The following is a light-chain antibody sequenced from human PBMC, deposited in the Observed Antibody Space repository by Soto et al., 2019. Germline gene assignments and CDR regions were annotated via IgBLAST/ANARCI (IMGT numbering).Light chain of an antibody. V-gene: IGLV2-8*01. Sequence: QSALTQPPSASGSPGQSVTISCTGTSSDVGAYNYVSWYQQHPGKAPKLMIYEVSKRPSGVPDRFSGSKSGNTASLTVSGLQAEDEADYYCNSYAGTVVFGGGTKLTVL. CDR1: SSDVGAYNY. J-gene: IGLJ2*01. CDR3: NSYAGTVV. CDR2: EVS.